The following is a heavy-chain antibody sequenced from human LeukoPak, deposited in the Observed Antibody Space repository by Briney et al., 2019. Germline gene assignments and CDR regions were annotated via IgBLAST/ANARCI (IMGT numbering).Heavy chain of an antibody. CDR3: AIPPLYDSSGYYYYYYYLDV. V-gene: IGHV1-2*06. J-gene: IGHJ6*03. CDR1: GYTFTGYY. Sequence: ASVKVSCKASGYTFTGYYMHWVRQATGQGLEWMGRIKPNSGGTNYAQKFQGRVTMTRDTSISTTYMELSRLRSDDTAVYYCAIPPLYDSSGYYYYYYYLDVWGKGTTVTVSS. D-gene: IGHD3-22*01. CDR2: IKPNSGGT.